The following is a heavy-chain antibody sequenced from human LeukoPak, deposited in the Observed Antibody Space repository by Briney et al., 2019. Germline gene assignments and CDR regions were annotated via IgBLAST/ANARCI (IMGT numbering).Heavy chain of an antibody. J-gene: IGHJ4*02. CDR2: ISYDGSNK. CDR1: GFTFSSYG. CDR3: ATSGSSYYFDY. V-gene: IGHV3-30*03. Sequence: EPGRSLRLSCAASGFTFSSYGMHWVRQAPGKGLEWVAVISYDGSNKYYADSVKGRFTISRDNSKNTPYLQMNSLRAEDTAVYYCATSGSSYYFDYWGQGTLVTVSS. D-gene: IGHD1-26*01.